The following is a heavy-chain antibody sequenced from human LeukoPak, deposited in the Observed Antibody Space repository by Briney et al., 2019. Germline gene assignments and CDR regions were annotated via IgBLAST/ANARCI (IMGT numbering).Heavy chain of an antibody. V-gene: IGHV3-7*01. CDR3: SRDANYYDSSRHYFDAFDI. Sequence: PGGSLRLSCAASGFTFSKYWMTWVRQAPGEGLEWVANIRGDGSVKYLLDSVKGRFTISRDNVKNSLSLEMNNLRAEDTAVYYCSRDANYYDSSRHYFDAFDIWGQGTMVTVSS. J-gene: IGHJ3*02. CDR1: GFTFSKYW. CDR2: IRGDGSVK. D-gene: IGHD3-22*01.